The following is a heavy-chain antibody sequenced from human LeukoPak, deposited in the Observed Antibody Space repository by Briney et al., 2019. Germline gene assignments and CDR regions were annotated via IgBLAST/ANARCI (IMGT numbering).Heavy chain of an antibody. CDR1: GGSITSNTYY. CDR2: IYYSGST. V-gene: IGHV4-39*02. CDR3: ARATAGTTLFEGIDY. J-gene: IGHJ4*02. Sequence: SETLSLTCTVSGGSITSNTYYWGWIRQPPGKGLEWIGSIYYSGSTYYNSSLKSRVTISLDTSKNHFSLRLSSVTASDTAVYYCARATAGTTLFEGIDYWGQGTLVTVSS. D-gene: IGHD1-1*01.